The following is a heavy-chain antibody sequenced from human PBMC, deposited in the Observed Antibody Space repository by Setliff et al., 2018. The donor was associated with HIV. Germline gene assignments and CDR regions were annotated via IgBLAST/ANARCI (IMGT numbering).Heavy chain of an antibody. D-gene: IGHD3-22*01. CDR1: GYTFTSYY. CDR3: ARAVGAFDSSGYLSYYFDL. J-gene: IGHJ4*02. CDR2: INPSGGST. V-gene: IGHV1-46*01. Sequence: ASVKVSCKASGYTFTSYYMHWVGQAPGQGLEWMGIINPSGGSTSYAQKIQGIVTMTRDTSISTAYMELNSLRSEDKAIYSCARAVGAFDSSGYLSYYFDLCGQGTLVTVSS.